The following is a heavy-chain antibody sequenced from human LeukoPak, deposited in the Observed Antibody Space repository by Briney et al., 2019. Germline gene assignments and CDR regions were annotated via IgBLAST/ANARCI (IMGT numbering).Heavy chain of an antibody. CDR2: IYYSEST. CDR1: GGSISSSSYY. V-gene: IGHV4-39*07. D-gene: IGHD3-9*01. CDR3: ARDPSFHYDILTGYFPYGMDV. J-gene: IGHJ6*02. Sequence: SETLSLTCTVSGGSISSSSYYWGWIRQPPGKGLEWIGSIYYSESTYYNPSLKSRVTISVDTSKNQFSLKLSSVTAADTAVYYCARDPSFHYDILTGYFPYGMDVWGQGTTVTVSS.